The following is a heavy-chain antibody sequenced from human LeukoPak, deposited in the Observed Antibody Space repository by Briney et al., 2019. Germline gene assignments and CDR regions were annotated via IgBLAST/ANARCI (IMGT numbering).Heavy chain of an antibody. V-gene: IGHV3-33*01. CDR3: ARDHLGYCSSTSCYYGY. CDR2: IWSDTTNK. Sequence: GRSLRLSCAASGFTFSTYAMHWVRQAPGKGLEWVAVIWSDTTNKYYADSVKGRFTISRDNSKNTLYLQMNSLRAEDTAVYYCARDHLGYCSSTSCYYGYWGQGTLVTVSS. CDR1: GFTFSTYA. J-gene: IGHJ4*02. D-gene: IGHD2-2*01.